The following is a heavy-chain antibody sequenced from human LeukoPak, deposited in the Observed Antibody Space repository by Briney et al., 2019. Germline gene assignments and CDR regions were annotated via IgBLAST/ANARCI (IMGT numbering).Heavy chain of an antibody. D-gene: IGHD6-19*01. CDR1: GFTFSDYY. CDR2: ISSSGSTI. J-gene: IGHJ4*02. CDR3: ARAKTEQWLVKYYFDY. V-gene: IGHV3-11*04. Sequence: GGSLRLSCAASGFTFSDYYMSRIRQAPGKGLEWVSYISSSGSTIYYADSVKGRFTISRDNAKNSLYLQMNSLRAEDTAVYYCARAKTEQWLVKYYFDYWGQGTLVTVSS.